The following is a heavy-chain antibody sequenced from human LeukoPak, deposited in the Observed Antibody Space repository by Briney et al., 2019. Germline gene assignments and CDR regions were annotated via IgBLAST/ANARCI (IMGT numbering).Heavy chain of an antibody. J-gene: IGHJ4*02. D-gene: IGHD6-13*01. CDR1: GYTFTSYW. V-gene: IGHV5-51*01. CDR3: ASTYSSSWWDY. CDR2: IYPGDSDT. Sequence: GESLKLSCKASGYTFTSYWIAWVRQVPGKGLEFMGVIYPGDSDTRYSPSFQGQVTISADKSISTAYLQWSSLKASDTAMYYCASTYSSSWWDYWGQGTLVTVSS.